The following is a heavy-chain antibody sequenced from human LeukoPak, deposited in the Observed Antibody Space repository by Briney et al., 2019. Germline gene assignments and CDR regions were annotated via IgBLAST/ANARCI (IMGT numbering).Heavy chain of an antibody. CDR2: ISSSSSYI. V-gene: IGHV3-21*01. Sequence: GGSLRLSCAASGFTFSSYSMNWVRQAPGRGLEWVSSISSSSSYIYYADSVKGRFTISRDNAKNSLYLQMNSLRAEDTAVYYCARGGSKWLATDVAFDIWGQGTMVTVSS. CDR1: GFTFSSYS. D-gene: IGHD6-19*01. CDR3: ARGGSKWLATDVAFDI. J-gene: IGHJ3*02.